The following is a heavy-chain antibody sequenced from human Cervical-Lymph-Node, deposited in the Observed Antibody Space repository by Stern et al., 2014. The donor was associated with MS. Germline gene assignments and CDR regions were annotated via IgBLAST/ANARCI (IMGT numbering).Heavy chain of an antibody. V-gene: IGHV5-51*01. D-gene: IGHD4-23*01. J-gene: IGHJ5*02. Sequence: EVQLVESGAEAKKPGESLKISCKASGYMFASHWIGWVRQMPGKGLEWMWITYPGDSDTRYSPSFQGLVTISVDKSISTAYLQWSSLKASDTAMYYCARVNGGNSDWFDPWGQGTLVTVSS. CDR2: TYPGDSDT. CDR3: ARVNGGNSDWFDP. CDR1: GYMFASHW.